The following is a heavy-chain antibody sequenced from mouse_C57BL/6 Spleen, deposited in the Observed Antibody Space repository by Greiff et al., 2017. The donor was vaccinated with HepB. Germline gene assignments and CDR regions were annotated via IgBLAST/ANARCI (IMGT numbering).Heavy chain of an antibody. CDR3: SRWAYYGSSHWYFDV. Sequence: VQLQQSGPELVKPGASVKISCKASGYTFTDYYINWVKQRPGQGLEWIGWIFPGSGSTYYNEKFKGKATLTVDKSSSTVYMLLSSLTSEDSAVYFCSRWAYYGSSHWYFDVWGTGTTVTVSS. J-gene: IGHJ1*03. CDR1: GYTFTDYY. V-gene: IGHV1-75*01. D-gene: IGHD1-1*01. CDR2: IFPGSGST.